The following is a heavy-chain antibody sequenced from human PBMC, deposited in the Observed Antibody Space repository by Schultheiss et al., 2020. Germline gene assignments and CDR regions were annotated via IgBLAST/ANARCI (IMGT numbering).Heavy chain of an antibody. Sequence: ASVKVSCKASGYTFTGYYMHWVRQAPGQGLEWMGWNNPNSGGTNYAQKFQGRVTMTRDTSISTAYMELSRLRSDDTAVYYCAREPGPTGTYYFDSWGQGTLVTVSS. V-gene: IGHV1-2*02. CDR1: GYTFTGYY. D-gene: IGHD2-8*02. J-gene: IGHJ4*02. CDR2: NNPNSGGT. CDR3: AREPGPTGTYYFDS.